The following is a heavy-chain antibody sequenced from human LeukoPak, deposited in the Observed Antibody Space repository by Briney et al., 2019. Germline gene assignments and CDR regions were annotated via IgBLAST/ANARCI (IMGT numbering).Heavy chain of an antibody. CDR3: ARDYDILTGDDAFDI. Sequence: SETLSLTCTVSGYSISSGYYWGWIRQPPGKGLEWIGSIYHSGSTYYNPFLKSRVTISVDTSKNQFSLKLSSVTAADTAVYYCARDYDILTGDDAFDIWGQGTMVTVSS. V-gene: IGHV4-38-2*02. J-gene: IGHJ3*02. D-gene: IGHD3-9*01. CDR1: GYSISSGYY. CDR2: IYHSGST.